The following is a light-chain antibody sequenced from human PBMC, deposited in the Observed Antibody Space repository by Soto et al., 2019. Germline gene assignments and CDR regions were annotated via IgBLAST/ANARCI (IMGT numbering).Light chain of an antibody. CDR1: SSNIGSNT. V-gene: IGLV1-44*01. CDR2: TND. J-gene: IGLJ2*01. CDR3: EAWDDSLIGVL. Sequence: QSVLTQPPSASGTPGQRVTISCSGSSSNIGSNTVTWYHHLPGTAPKVLIYTNDQRPSGVPDRFSGSKSGTSASLAISGLQSEDEAEYYCEAWDDSLIGVLFGGGTKLTVL.